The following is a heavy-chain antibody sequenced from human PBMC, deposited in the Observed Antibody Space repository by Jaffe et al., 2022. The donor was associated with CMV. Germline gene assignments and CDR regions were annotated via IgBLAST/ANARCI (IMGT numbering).Heavy chain of an antibody. J-gene: IGHJ3*02. V-gene: IGHV3-23*01. Sequence: EVQLLESGGGLVQPGGSLRLSCEASGFTFSSYAMSWVRQAPGKGLEWVSSISGSGANTYYADSVKGRLTISRDNSKNTLFVELNSLRAEDTAVYYCAKGEKRWNQVVQGDAFEIWGQGTKVTVSS. CDR1: GFTFSSYA. CDR2: ISGSGANT. CDR3: AKGEKRWNQVVQGDAFEI. D-gene: IGHD6-13*01.